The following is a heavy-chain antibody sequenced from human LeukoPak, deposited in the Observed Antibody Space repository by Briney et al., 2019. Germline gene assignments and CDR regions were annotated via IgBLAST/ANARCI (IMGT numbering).Heavy chain of an antibody. V-gene: IGHV4-31*03. CDR3: ARDSSDTAMGY. CDR2: IYYSGST. CDR1: GGSISSGGYY. J-gene: IGHJ4*02. D-gene: IGHD5-18*01. Sequence: SETLSLTCTVSGGSISSGGYYWSWIRQHLGKGLEWIGYIYYSGSTYYNPSLKSRVTISVDTSKNQFSLKLSSVTAADTAVYYCARDSSDTAMGYWGQGTLVTVSS.